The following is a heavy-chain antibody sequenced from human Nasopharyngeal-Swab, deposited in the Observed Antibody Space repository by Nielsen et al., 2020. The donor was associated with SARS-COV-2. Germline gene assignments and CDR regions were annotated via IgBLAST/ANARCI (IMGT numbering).Heavy chain of an antibody. V-gene: IGHV4-59*12. CDR2: MYYSGST. D-gene: IGHD2-15*01. CDR1: GDSIRSSY. J-gene: IGHJ4*02. Sequence: SETLSLTCTVSGDSIRSSYWSWIRQPPGKRLEWIGYMYYSGSTTYNPSLKSRVTISVDTSKNQFSLKLSSVTAADTAVYYCARGRRDFVVALGAQFDYWGQGTLVTVSS. CDR3: ARGRRDFVVALGAQFDY.